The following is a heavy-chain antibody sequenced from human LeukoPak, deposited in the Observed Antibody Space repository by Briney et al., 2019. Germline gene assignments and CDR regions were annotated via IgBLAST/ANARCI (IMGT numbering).Heavy chain of an antibody. V-gene: IGHV4-38-2*02. CDR3: AREGGHQLFYPSWTHTGHFDF. D-gene: IGHD2-8*02. CDR1: TYSIASGYF. Sequence: PSETLSLTCTVSTYSIASGYFWGWIRQSPGKGLEWTATVHHPDITHYNPSLESRFTISMDPSRNHFSLTLKSVTAADTAVYYCAREGGHQLFYPSWTHTGHFDFWGQGIVVTVSS. CDR2: VHHPDIT. J-gene: IGHJ4*02.